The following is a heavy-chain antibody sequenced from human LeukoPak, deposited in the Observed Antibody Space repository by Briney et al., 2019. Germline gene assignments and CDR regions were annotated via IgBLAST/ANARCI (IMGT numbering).Heavy chain of an antibody. D-gene: IGHD5-18*01. J-gene: IGHJ6*03. V-gene: IGHV4-34*01. CDR2: INHSGST. Sequence: PSETLSLTCAVYGGSFSGYCWSWIRQPPGKGLEWIGEINHSGSTNYNPSLKSRVTISVDTSKNQFSLKLSSVTAADTAVYYCAREARYSYGYRYYYYYMDVWGKGTTVTVSS. CDR3: AREARYSYGYRYYYYYMDV. CDR1: GGSFSGYC.